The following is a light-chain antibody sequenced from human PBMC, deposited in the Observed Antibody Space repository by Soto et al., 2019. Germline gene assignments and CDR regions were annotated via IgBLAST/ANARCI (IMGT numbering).Light chain of an antibody. J-gene: IGLJ1*01. Sequence: QSVLTQPPSVSGAPGQRVTISCTGSSSNIGAGYDVRWYQQFPGTAPKVLIYGNSNRPSGVPDRFSGSKSGTSASLAITGLQAEDEADYYCQSYDSSLSGDVFGTGTKLTVL. CDR3: QSYDSSLSGDV. CDR1: SSNIGAGYD. CDR2: GNS. V-gene: IGLV1-40*01.